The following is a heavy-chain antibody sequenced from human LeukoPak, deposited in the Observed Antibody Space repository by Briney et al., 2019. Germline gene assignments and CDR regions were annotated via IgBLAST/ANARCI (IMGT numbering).Heavy chain of an antibody. CDR1: GYTFTSYA. CDR2: INAGNGNT. CDR3: ARETHDYVWGSCPPPSDY. J-gene: IGHJ4*02. D-gene: IGHD3-16*01. V-gene: IGHV1-3*01. Sequence: ASVKVSCKASGYTFTSYAMHWVRQAPGQRLEWMGWINAGNGNTKYSQKFQGRVTITRDTSASTAYMELSSLRSEDTAVYYCARETHDYVWGSCPPPSDYWGQGTLVTVSS.